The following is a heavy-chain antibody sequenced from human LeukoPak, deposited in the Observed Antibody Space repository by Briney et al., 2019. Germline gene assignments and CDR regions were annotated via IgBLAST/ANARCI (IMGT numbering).Heavy chain of an antibody. Sequence: ASVKISCKVSGYTFTDYYMHWVQQAPGKGLEWMGLVDPEDGETIYAEKFQGRVTITADTSTGTAYMELSSLRSEDTAVYYCATVDKRWLQMGYWGQGTLVTVSS. CDR1: GYTFTDYY. V-gene: IGHV1-69-2*01. CDR3: ATVDKRWLQMGY. J-gene: IGHJ4*02. CDR2: VDPEDGET. D-gene: IGHD5-24*01.